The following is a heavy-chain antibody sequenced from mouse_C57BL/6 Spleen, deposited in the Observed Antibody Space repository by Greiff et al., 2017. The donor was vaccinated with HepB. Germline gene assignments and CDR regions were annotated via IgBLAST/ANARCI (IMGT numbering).Heavy chain of an antibody. J-gene: IGHJ4*01. D-gene: IGHD2-5*01. CDR3: ARQGAYYSNRGAMDY. CDR2: ISSGGSYT. V-gene: IGHV5-6*01. CDR1: GFTFSSYG. Sequence: EVKVVESGGDLVKPGGSLKLSCAASGFTFSSYGMSWVRQTPDKRLEWVATISSGGSYTYYPDSVKGRFTISRDNAKNTLYLQMSSLKSEDTAMYYCARQGAYYSNRGAMDYWGQGTSVTVSS.